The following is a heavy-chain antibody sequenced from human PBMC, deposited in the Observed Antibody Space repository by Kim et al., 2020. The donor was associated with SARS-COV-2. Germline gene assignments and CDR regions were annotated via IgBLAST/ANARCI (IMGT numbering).Heavy chain of an antibody. D-gene: IGHD3-10*01. CDR1: GFSFSNYP. CDR2: IDGSGGGR. Sequence: GGSLRLSCEASGFSFSNYPMGWVRQAPGKGLEWVSLIDGSGGGRYYADSVKGRFTISRDNSKNSLSLHMNSLRGDDMAVYYCVKEFRADTSALDCWGQGTLVTVSS. CDR3: VKEFRADTSALDC. J-gene: IGHJ4*02. V-gene: IGHV3-23*01.